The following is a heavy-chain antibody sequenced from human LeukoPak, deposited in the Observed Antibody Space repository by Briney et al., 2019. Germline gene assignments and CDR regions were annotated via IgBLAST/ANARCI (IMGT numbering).Heavy chain of an antibody. D-gene: IGHD4-17*01. CDR1: GFTFSSYA. Sequence: GGSLRLSCAASGFTFSSYAMSWVRQAPGKGLEWVSAISGSGGSTYYADSVKGRFTISRDNSKNTLYLQMNSLRAEDTAVYYCAKDFLRSRKAEYFQHWGQGTLVTVSS. CDR3: AKDFLRSRKAEYFQH. CDR2: ISGSGGST. V-gene: IGHV3-23*01. J-gene: IGHJ1*01.